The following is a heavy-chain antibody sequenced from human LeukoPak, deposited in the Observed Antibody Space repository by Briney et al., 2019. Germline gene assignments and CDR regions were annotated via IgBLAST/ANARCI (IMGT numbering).Heavy chain of an antibody. J-gene: IGHJ4*02. CDR1: GFTVSTTY. CDR2: IYLDGSP. CDR3: ARDDPMAVAGGLDY. Sequence: GGPLRLSCAASGFTVSTTYMTWVRQAPGKGLEWVSVIYLDGSPYYTDSVKGRFTLSRDNSKNTVYLQMNSLRAEDAAVYYCARDDPMAVAGGLDYWGQGTLVTVSS. V-gene: IGHV3-66*01. D-gene: IGHD6-19*01.